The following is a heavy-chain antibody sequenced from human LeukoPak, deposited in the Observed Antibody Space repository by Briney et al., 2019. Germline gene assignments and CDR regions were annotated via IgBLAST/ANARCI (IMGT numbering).Heavy chain of an antibody. J-gene: IGHJ6*02. V-gene: IGHV3-48*04. CDR2: ISGSSGTI. D-gene: IGHD3-10*01. CDR3: AREGRDYYAVDV. Sequence: GGSLRLSCAASGFTFSSYSMNWVRQAPGKGLEWVSYISGSSGTIYYIDSVKGRFTISRDYDKNSLYLEMNSLRVEDTAVYYCAREGRDYYAVDVWGRGTTVTVSS. CDR1: GFTFSSYS.